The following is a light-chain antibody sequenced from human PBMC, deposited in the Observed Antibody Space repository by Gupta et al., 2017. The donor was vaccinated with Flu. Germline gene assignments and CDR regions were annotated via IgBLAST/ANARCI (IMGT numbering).Light chain of an antibody. CDR1: SSDVGSYNL. Sequence: QSALTQPASASGSPGQSITISCTGTSSDVGSYNLVSWYQQQPGKAPKLMIYEGSKRPSGVSNRFSGSKSGNTASLTISGLQAEDEADYYCCSYAGSSTFVFGGGTKLTVL. V-gene: IGLV2-23*03. CDR2: EGS. CDR3: CSYAGSSTFV. J-gene: IGLJ2*01.